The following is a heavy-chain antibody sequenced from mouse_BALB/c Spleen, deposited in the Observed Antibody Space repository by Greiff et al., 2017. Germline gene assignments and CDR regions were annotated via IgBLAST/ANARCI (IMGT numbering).Heavy chain of an antibody. V-gene: IGHV5-6*01. J-gene: IGHJ4*01. CDR1: GFTFSSYG. Sequence: EVNVVESGGDLVKPGGSLKLSCAASGFTFSSYGMSWVRQTPDKRLEWVATISSGGSYTYYPDSVKGRFTISRDNAKNTLYLQMSSLKSEDTAMYYCARLLRHYAMDYWGQGTSVTVSS. CDR3: ARLLRHYAMDY. CDR2: ISSGGSYT. D-gene: IGHD1-2*01.